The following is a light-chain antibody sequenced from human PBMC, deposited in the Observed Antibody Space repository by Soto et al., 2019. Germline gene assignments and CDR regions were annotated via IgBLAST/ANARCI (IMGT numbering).Light chain of an antibody. V-gene: IGLV1-40*01. CDR2: GNS. CDR3: QSYDSSLSGPLYV. J-gene: IGLJ1*01. CDR1: SSNIGAGYD. Sequence: QSVLTQPPSVSGAPGQRVTISCTGSSSNIGAGYDVHWYQQLPGTAPKLLIYGNSNRPSGVPDRFSGSKSGTSASLAITGLQAEDEADYYCQSYDSSLSGPLYVLGAGTKLTVL.